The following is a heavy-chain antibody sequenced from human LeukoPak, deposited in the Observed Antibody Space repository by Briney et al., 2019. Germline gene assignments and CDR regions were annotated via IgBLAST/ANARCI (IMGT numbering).Heavy chain of an antibody. CDR3: AKSYDSGWYVSDC. CDR2: ISYDGSNK. Sequence: PGGSLRLSCAASGFTFSTYPMHWVRQAPGKGLEWVAVISYDGSNKYYADSVKGRFTISRDNSKNTLYLQMSGLRAEDTAVYYCAKSYDSGWYVSDCWGQGTLVTVSS. V-gene: IGHV3-30*18. CDR1: GFTFSTYP. D-gene: IGHD6-19*01. J-gene: IGHJ4*02.